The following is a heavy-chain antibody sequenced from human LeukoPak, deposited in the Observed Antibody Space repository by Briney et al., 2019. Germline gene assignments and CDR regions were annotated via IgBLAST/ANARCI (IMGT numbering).Heavy chain of an antibody. D-gene: IGHD3-22*01. Sequence: SETLSLTCTVSGGSISSSSYYWGWIRQPPGKGLEWIGSIYYSGSTYYNPSLKSRVTISVDTSKNQFSLKLSSVTAAGTAVYYCARHAGDYDSSGYYSVYYYMDVWGKGTTVTISS. J-gene: IGHJ6*03. CDR1: GGSISSSSYY. CDR2: IYYSGST. CDR3: ARHAGDYDSSGYYSVYYYMDV. V-gene: IGHV4-39*01.